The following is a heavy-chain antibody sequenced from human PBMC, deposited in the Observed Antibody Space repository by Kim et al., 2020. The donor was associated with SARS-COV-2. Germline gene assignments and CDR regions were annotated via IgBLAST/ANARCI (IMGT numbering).Heavy chain of an antibody. CDR3: AKRTHYYDSSGYYSHFDY. V-gene: IGHV5-51*01. Sequence: GESLKISCKASGYTFTTYWIAGVRQMPGKGLEWMGIIYPGDSDTRYSPSFQGQVTISADKSISTAYLQWSSLEASDTAMYYCAKRTHYYDSSGYYSHFDYWGQGTLVTVSS. CDR2: IYPGDSDT. CDR1: GYTFTTYW. J-gene: IGHJ4*02. D-gene: IGHD3-22*01.